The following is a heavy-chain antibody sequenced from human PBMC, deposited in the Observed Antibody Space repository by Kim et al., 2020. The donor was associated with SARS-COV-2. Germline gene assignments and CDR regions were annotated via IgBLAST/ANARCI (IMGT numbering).Heavy chain of an antibody. D-gene: IGHD3-22*01. CDR2: ISYDGSNK. CDR1: GFTFSSYA. V-gene: IGHV3-30*04. CDR3: ARDRYYYDSSGYDWIDY. Sequence: GGSLRLSCAASGFTFSSYAMHWVRQAPGKGLEWVAVISYDGSNKYYADSVKGRFTISRDNSKNTLYLQMNSLRAEDTAVYYCARDRYYYDSSGYDWIDYWGQGTLVTVSS. J-gene: IGHJ4*02.